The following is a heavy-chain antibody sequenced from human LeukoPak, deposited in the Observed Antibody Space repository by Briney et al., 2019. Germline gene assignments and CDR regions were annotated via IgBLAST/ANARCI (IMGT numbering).Heavy chain of an antibody. CDR1: GDSVSSNSAA. CDR2: TYYRSKWYN. J-gene: IGHJ4*02. CDR3: ARAGVGSYSFDY. D-gene: IGHD1-26*01. Sequence: SQTPSLTCAISGDSVSSNSAAWNWIRQSPSRGLEWLGRTYYRSKWYNDYAVSGKSRITINPDTSKNQFSLQLNSVTTEDTAVYYCARAGVGSYSFDYWGQGTLVTVSS. V-gene: IGHV6-1*01.